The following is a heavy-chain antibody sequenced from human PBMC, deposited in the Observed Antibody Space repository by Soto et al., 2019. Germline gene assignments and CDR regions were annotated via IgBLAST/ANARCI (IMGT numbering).Heavy chain of an antibody. CDR1: GLTVSTNP. V-gene: IGHV3-66*01. J-gene: IGHJ6*02. CDR3: AADSVAGQAVAGSYYYYGMDV. Sequence: PGGSLRLSCAASGLTVSTNPMSWVRQAPGKGLEWVSVIYTGGGTHYADSVKGRFTISRDNSKNTVNLQMNSLRPEDTAVYYCAADSVAGQAVAGSYYYYGMDVWGQGTTVTVSS. D-gene: IGHD6-19*01. CDR2: IYTGGGT.